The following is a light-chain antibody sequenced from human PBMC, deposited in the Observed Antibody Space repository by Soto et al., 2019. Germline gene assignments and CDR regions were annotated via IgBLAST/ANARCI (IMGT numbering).Light chain of an antibody. Sequence: DILMTQSPSTLSASVGDRVTITCRASQSISSWLAWYQQKPGKAPKLLIYDASSLESRVPSRFSGSGSGTEFTLTISGLRPDDFATYYCQQYNTYSYTFGQGTKLEIK. CDR1: QSISSW. CDR2: DAS. CDR3: QQYNTYSYT. J-gene: IGKJ2*01. V-gene: IGKV1-5*01.